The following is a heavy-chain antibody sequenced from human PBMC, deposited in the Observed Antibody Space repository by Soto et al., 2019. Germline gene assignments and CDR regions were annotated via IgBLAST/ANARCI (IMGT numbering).Heavy chain of an antibody. J-gene: IGHJ4*02. CDR2: ISSSSSYI. CDR1: GFTFSSYT. V-gene: IGHV3-21*01. CDR3: TRDQDTYGQAVFDS. D-gene: IGHD3-10*01. Sequence: GGSLRLSCAASGFTFSSYTMNWVRQAPGKGLEWVSSISSSSSYIYYADSVKGRFTISRDNAKNTLYLHMDSLRPEDTAMYYCTRDQDTYGQAVFDSCGQGTLVTVSS.